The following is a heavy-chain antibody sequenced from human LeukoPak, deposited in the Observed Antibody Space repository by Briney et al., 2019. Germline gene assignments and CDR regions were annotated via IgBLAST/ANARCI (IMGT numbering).Heavy chain of an antibody. CDR3: AKVRWIAVTTTFDC. D-gene: IGHD4-17*01. V-gene: IGHV3-23*01. CDR2: ISGSGGST. J-gene: IGHJ5*01. CDR1: GFTFSSYA. Sequence: PWGSLRLSCAASGFTFSSYAMSWVRQAPGKGLEWVSAISGSGGSTYYADSVKGRFTISRDNSKSTLYLQMNSLRAEDTAVYYCAKVRWIAVTTTFDCWGQGTLVTVSS.